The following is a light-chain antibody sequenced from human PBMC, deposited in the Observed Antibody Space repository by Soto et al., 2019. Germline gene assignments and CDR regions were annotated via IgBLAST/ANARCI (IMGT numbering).Light chain of an antibody. Sequence: QSALTQPASVSGSPGQSITITCTGTISDVGGYNYVSWYQQHPGKAPKLMIYDVSHRTSGVSNRFSGSKSGNTASLTISGLQAEDEADYYCCSYTSSNTVVFGGGTKLTVL. J-gene: IGLJ2*01. V-gene: IGLV2-14*01. CDR3: CSYTSSNTVV. CDR2: DVS. CDR1: ISDVGGYNY.